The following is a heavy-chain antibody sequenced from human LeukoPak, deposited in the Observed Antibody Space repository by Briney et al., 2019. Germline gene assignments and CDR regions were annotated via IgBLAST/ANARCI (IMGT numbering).Heavy chain of an antibody. J-gene: IGHJ4*02. Sequence: ASVKVSCKSSGYTFTSYDINWVRQATGQGLEWMGWISAYNGNTNYAQKLQGRVTMTTDTSTSTAYMELRSLRSDDTAVYYCARRTYSSSSSIFDYWGQGTLVTVSS. V-gene: IGHV1-18*01. CDR1: GYTFTSYD. CDR3: ARRTYSSSSSIFDY. D-gene: IGHD6-6*01. CDR2: ISAYNGNT.